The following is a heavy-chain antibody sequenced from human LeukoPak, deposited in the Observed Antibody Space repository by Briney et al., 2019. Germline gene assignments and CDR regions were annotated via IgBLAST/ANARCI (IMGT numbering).Heavy chain of an antibody. J-gene: IGHJ4*02. CDR2: INDGDDGP. D-gene: IGHD3-10*01. V-gene: IGHV3-23*01. Sequence: GGSLRLPCTASGFTFSHYAMIWVRQTPGKGLEWVSAINDGDDGPYYADSVKGRFTISRDNSKNTLFLQMNNLRAEGTALYYCTRSLNYFTSGTSRRDFDSWGQGTLVTVSS. CDR3: TRSLNYFTSGTSRRDFDS. CDR1: GFTFSHYA.